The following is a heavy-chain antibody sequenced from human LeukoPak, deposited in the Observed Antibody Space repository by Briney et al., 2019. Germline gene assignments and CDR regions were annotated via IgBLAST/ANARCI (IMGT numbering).Heavy chain of an antibody. V-gene: IGHV1-8*01. Sequence: ASVKVSCKASGYTFTGYDIHWVRQATGQGLEWMGWMNPDSTNTGYAQKFQGRLTMTGNTSISTAYMELSSLTPEDTAVYYCARGSFFDTSGKDYWGQGTLVTVSS. D-gene: IGHD3-22*01. CDR2: MNPDSTNT. J-gene: IGHJ4*02. CDR3: ARGSFFDTSGKDY. CDR1: GYTFTGYD.